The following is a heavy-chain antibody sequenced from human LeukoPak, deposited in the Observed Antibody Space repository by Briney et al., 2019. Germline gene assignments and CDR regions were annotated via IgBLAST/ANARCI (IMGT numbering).Heavy chain of an antibody. CDR1: GFTFSSYS. D-gene: IGHD1-1*01. J-gene: IGHJ4*02. CDR3: ARDVTNWNDPPYFDY. CDR2: ISSSSSTI. Sequence: GGSLRLSCAASGFTFSSYSMNWVRQAPGKGLEWVSCISSSSSTIYYADSVKGRFTISRDNAKNSLYLQMNSLRAEDTAVYYCARDVTNWNDPPYFDYWGQGTLVTVSS. V-gene: IGHV3-48*01.